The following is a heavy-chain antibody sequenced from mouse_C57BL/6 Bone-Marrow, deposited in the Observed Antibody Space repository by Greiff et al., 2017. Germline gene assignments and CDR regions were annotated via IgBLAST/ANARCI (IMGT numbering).Heavy chain of an antibody. Sequence: QVQLQQPGAELVKPGASVKLSCKASGYTFTSYWMQWVKQRPGQGLEWIGEIGPSDSYNNYNQKLKGKATLTVDTSSSTAYMKLSSLTSEDSAVYYCARSRTGTNYWGQGTTLTVSS. J-gene: IGHJ2*01. CDR2: IGPSDSYN. D-gene: IGHD4-1*01. CDR3: ARSRTGTNY. CDR1: GYTFTSYW. V-gene: IGHV1-50*01.